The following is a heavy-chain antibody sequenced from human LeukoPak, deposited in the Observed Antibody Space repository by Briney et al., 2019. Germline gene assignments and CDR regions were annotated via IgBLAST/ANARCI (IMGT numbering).Heavy chain of an antibody. CDR3: ASEYYGSGSSYYFDY. J-gene: IGHJ4*02. V-gene: IGHV3-33*01. CDR2: IWYDGSNK. Sequence: PGRSLRLSCAASGFTFSSYGMHWVRQAPGKGLEWVAVIWYDGSNKYYADSVKGRFTISRDNSKNTLYLQMNSLRAEDTAVYYCASEYYGSGSSYYFDYWGQGTLVTVSS. CDR1: GFTFSSYG. D-gene: IGHD3-10*01.